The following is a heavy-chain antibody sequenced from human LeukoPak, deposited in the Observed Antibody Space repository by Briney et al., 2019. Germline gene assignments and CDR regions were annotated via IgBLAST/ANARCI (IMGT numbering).Heavy chain of an antibody. Sequence: PSETLSLTCTVSGGSISSYYWSWIRQPPGKGLEWIGYIYTSGSTNYNPSLKSRVTISVDTSKNQSSLKLSSVTAADTAVYYCASLYCSGGSCYFDYWGQGTLVTVSS. CDR2: IYTSGST. CDR3: ASLYCSGGSCYFDY. V-gene: IGHV4-4*09. D-gene: IGHD2-15*01. CDR1: GGSISSYY. J-gene: IGHJ4*02.